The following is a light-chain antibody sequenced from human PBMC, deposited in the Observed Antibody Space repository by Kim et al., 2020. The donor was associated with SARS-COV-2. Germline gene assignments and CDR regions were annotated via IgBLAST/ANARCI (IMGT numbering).Light chain of an antibody. CDR3: QSYDTSLSVV. CDR1: SSNIGAGYD. J-gene: IGLJ3*02. Sequence: QSVLTQPPSVSGAPGQRVTISCTGSSSNIGAGYDVHWYQQLPGTAHKLVIYVTTNRPSGVPDRFSGSRSGTSASLAITGLQAEDEADYYCQSYDTSLSVVFGGGTRLTVL. V-gene: IGLV1-40*01. CDR2: VTT.